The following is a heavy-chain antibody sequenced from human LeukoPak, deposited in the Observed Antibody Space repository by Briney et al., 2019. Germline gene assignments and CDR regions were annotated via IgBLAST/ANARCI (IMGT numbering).Heavy chain of an antibody. Sequence: PSETLSLTCTVSGGSISSSSYYWGWIRQPPGKGLEWIGSIHYSRSTYYNSSLESRVTISVVTSKNQFSLKLASVTAADTAVYYCVRDREGRGWFDPWGQGTLVTVSS. CDR3: VRDREGRGWFDP. CDR1: GGSISSSSYY. V-gene: IGHV4-39*07. J-gene: IGHJ5*02. D-gene: IGHD1-26*01. CDR2: IHYSRST.